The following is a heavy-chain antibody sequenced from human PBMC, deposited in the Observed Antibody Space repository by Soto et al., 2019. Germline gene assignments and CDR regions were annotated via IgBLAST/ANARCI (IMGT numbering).Heavy chain of an antibody. CDR2: IYPGDSDT. CDR3: ARHLGAAACSLYGMDV. V-gene: IGHV5-51*01. CDR1: GYSFTSYW. Sequence: GESLKISCKGSGYSFTSYWIGWVRQMPGKGLEWMGIIYPGDSDTRYSPSFQGQVTISADKSISTAYLQWSSLKASDTAMYYCARHLGAAACSLYGMDVWGQGTTVTVSS. J-gene: IGHJ6*02. D-gene: IGHD6-13*01.